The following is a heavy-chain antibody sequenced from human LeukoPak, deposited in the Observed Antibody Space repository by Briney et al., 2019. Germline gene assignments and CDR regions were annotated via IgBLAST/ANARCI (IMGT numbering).Heavy chain of an antibody. CDR2: INQDGSEK. CDR3: ARRDGYNRNLYFDY. CDR1: GFTFSAYA. D-gene: IGHD5-24*01. Sequence: PGGSLRLSCEASGFTFSAYAMTWVRQAPGRGLEWVADINQDGSEKHYVDSVKGQFTISRDNAKNSLSLQMNSLRGEDAAVYYCARRDGYNRNLYFDYWGQGTLVTVSS. V-gene: IGHV3-7*04. J-gene: IGHJ4*02.